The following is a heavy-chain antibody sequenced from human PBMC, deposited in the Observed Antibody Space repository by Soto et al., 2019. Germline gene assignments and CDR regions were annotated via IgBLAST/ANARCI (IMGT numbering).Heavy chain of an antibody. Sequence: EVQLLESGGGLVQPGGSLRLSCAASGFTFSSYAMSWVRQAPGKGLEWVSLISGSGGGTYYADSVKGRFTISRDNSKNPLYLQMISLRAEEKAVYYCANLAAAAAPDYGGQGALVTVSS. CDR3: ANLAAAAAPDY. J-gene: IGHJ4*02. CDR1: GFTFSSYA. V-gene: IGHV3-23*01. D-gene: IGHD6-13*01. CDR2: ISGSGGGT.